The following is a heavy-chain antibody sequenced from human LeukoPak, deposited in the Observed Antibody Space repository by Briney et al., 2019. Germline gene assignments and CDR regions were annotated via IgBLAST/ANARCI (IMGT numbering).Heavy chain of an antibody. V-gene: IGHV6-1*01. D-gene: IGHD6-19*01. J-gene: IGHJ4*02. CDR1: GDSVSSNSAA. CDR2: TYYRSKWYN. Sequence: SQTLSLTCEISGDSVSSNSAAWNWIRQSPSRGLEWLGRTYYRSKWYNDYAVSVKSRITINPDTSKNQFSLQLNSETPEDTSVYYCARGVEQWLEYYFDYWGQGTRVTVSS. CDR3: ARGVEQWLEYYFDY.